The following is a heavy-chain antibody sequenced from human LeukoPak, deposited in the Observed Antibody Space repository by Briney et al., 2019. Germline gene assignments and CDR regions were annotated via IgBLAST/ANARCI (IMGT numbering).Heavy chain of an antibody. Sequence: ASVKVSCKASGYTFTGYYMHWVGQAPGQGLEWMGWINPNSGGTNYAQKFQGRVTMTRDTSISTAYMELSRLRSDDTAVYYCARTPSSGWYGGRPNWFDPWGQGTLVTVSS. D-gene: IGHD6-19*01. CDR3: ARTPSSGWYGGRPNWFDP. CDR2: INPNSGGT. V-gene: IGHV1-2*02. J-gene: IGHJ5*02. CDR1: GYTFTGYY.